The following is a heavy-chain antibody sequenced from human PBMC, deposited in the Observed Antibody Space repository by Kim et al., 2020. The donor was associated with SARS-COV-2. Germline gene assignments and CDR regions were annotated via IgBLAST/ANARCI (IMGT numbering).Heavy chain of an antibody. V-gene: IGHV3-15*01. CDR1: GFSFTNAW. J-gene: IGHJ4*02. CDR3: ATAIYCSYATCQHFDY. D-gene: IGHD2-15*01. CDR2: VKSKDDGGTI. Sequence: GGSLRLSCVASGFSFTNAWMNWVRQAPGRGLEWVGRVKSKDDGGTIDYAAPVKGRFTISTDDSRNTLYLQMNGLKTEDTAVYYCATAIYCSYATCQHFDYWGQGTLVTVSS.